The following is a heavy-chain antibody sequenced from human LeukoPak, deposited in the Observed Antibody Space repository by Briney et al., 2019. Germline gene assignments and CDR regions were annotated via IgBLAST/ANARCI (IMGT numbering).Heavy chain of an antibody. V-gene: IGHV4-4*02. J-gene: IGHJ5*02. CDR3: ARLPSDRIITKIVQRGFDP. Sequence: SGTLSLTCAVSGGSISSSNWWSWVRQPPGKGLEWIGEIYHSGSTNYNPSLKSRVTISVDKSKNQFSLKLSSVTAADTAVYYCARLPSDRIITKIVQRGFDPWGQGTLVTVSS. CDR2: IYHSGST. D-gene: IGHD3-22*01. CDR1: GGSISSSNW.